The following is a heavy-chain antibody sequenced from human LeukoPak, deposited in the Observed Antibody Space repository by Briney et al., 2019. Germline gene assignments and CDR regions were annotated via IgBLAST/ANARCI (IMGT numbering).Heavy chain of an antibody. D-gene: IGHD3-10*01. V-gene: IGHV1-8*01. CDR2: MNPNSGNT. CDR3: ARVLSYGSGEDAFDI. CDR1: GYTFTSYD. Sequence: ASVKVSCKASGYTFTSYDINWVRQATGQGLEGMGWMNPNSGNTGYAQKFQGRVTMTRNTSISTAYMELSSLRAEDTAVYYCARVLSYGSGEDAFDIWGQGTMVTVSS. J-gene: IGHJ3*02.